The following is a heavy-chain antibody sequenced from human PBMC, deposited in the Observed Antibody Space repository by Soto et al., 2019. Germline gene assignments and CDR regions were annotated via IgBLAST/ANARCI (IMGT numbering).Heavy chain of an antibody. J-gene: IGHJ3*02. CDR1: GGTFSSYA. Sequence: QVQLVQSGAEVKKPGSSVKVSCKASGGTFSSYAISWVRQAPGQGLEWMGGIIPIFGTANYAQKFQGRVTITADESTSTGYMEPRRLRSEDTGVYYCARDLYTARVLDAFDIWGPGTMVTVSS. CDR3: ARDLYTARVLDAFDI. CDR2: IIPIFGTA. D-gene: IGHD3-16*01. V-gene: IGHV1-69*12.